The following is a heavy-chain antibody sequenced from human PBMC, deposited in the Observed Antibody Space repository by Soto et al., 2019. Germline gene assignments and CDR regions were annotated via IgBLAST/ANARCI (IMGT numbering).Heavy chain of an antibody. Sequence: GGSLRLSCAASGFTFSSYAMSWVRQAPGKGLEWVSAISGSGGSTYYADSVKGRFTISRDNSKNTLYLQMNSLRAEDTAVYYCAKDISIVVVPAAYDYWGQGTMVTVYS. D-gene: IGHD2-2*01. V-gene: IGHV3-23*01. CDR3: AKDISIVVVPAAYDY. J-gene: IGHJ4*02. CDR2: ISGSGGST. CDR1: GFTFSSYA.